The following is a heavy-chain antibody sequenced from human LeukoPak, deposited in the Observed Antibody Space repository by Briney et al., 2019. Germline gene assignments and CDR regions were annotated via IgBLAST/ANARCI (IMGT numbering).Heavy chain of an antibody. J-gene: IGHJ3*02. Sequence: SETLSLTCTVSGDSISTYYWSWIRQPPGRGLEWIAYIDYRGSTTYNPSLRSRVTISVDTSRNQFSLKLYSVTAADTAVYYCARSRSGYSYDHAAFEIWGQGTMVTVSS. D-gene: IGHD5-18*01. V-gene: IGHV4-59*01. CDR1: GDSISTYY. CDR3: ARSRSGYSYDHAAFEI. CDR2: IDYRGST.